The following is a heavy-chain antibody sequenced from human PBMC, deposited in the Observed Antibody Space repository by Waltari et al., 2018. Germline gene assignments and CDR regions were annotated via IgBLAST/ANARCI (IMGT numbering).Heavy chain of an antibody. V-gene: IGHV4-39*07. Sequence: QLQLQESGPRLVKPSETLSLTCTVPGGPLSSNPYYWGWIRRPPGKGLEWIGNIYYSGSTYYNPSLKSRVTISVDTSNNQLSLRLSSVTAADTAVYYCARDVDMSFYYYMDVWGKGTTVTISS. CDR1: GGPLSSNPYY. D-gene: IGHD5-12*01. CDR3: ARDVDMSFYYYMDV. J-gene: IGHJ6*03. CDR2: IYYSGST.